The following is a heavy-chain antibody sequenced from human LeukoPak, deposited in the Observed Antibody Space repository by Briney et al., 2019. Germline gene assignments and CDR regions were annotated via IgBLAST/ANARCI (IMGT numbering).Heavy chain of an antibody. CDR2: TSTTGSTI. Sequence: PGGSLRLSRAASGFTFSDFYMSWIRQAPGKGLEWVSFTSTTGSTIYYADSVKGRFTISRDNARNSLYLQMNSLRAEDTAVYYCASRQGQIDYWGQGTLVTVSS. V-gene: IGHV3-11*01. CDR1: GFTFSDFY. J-gene: IGHJ4*02. CDR3: ASRQGQIDY.